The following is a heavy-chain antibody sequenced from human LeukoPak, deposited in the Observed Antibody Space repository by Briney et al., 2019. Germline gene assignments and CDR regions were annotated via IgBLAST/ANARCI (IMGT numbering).Heavy chain of an antibody. CDR2: VYHDGRT. J-gene: IGHJ5*02. CDR1: GGSISSGYY. D-gene: IGHD6-13*01. Sequence: SETLSLTCTVSGGSISSGYYWAWLRQSPGKGMEWIGNVYHDGRTYYNPSLKSRVTISVDTSTNQFSLKLSSVTATDTALYYCARGYSSSWYYNWFDPWGQGTLVTVSS. V-gene: IGHV4-38-2*02. CDR3: ARGYSSSWYYNWFDP.